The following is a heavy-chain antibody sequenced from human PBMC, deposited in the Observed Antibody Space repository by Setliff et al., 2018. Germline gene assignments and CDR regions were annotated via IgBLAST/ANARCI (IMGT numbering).Heavy chain of an antibody. J-gene: IGHJ6*04. Sequence: PSETLSLTCTVSGGSITSYYWSWIRQPPGKGLEWIGYIYTSGSTNYNPSLKSRVTISVDTSKNQVSLKLSSVTAADTAVYYCARSVDPDVWGKGTTVTVSS. CDR3: ARSVDPDV. CDR2: IYTSGST. V-gene: IGHV4-4*08. CDR1: GGSITSYY.